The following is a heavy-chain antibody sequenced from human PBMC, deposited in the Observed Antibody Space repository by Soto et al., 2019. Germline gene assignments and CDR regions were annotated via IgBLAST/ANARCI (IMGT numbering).Heavy chain of an antibody. CDR1: GFTFSSYW. Sequence: GGSLRLSCAASGFTFSSYWMSWVRQAPGKGLEWVANIKQDGSEKYYVDSVKGRFTISRDNAKNSLYLQMNSLRAEDTAVYYCARDFDRFGAAFDYWGQGTLVTVSS. V-gene: IGHV3-7*03. CDR2: IKQDGSEK. CDR3: ARDFDRFGAAFDY. D-gene: IGHD3-10*01. J-gene: IGHJ4*02.